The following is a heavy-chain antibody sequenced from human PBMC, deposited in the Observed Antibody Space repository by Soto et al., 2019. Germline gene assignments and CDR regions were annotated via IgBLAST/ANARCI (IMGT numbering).Heavy chain of an antibody. J-gene: IGHJ4*02. CDR1: GFSLTTTGVG. Sequence: QIALQESGPTVVKPTQTLTLTCTFSGFSLTTTGVGVGWIRHAPGKALEWLAMVYWNDERRYSPSLKSRLTITQDTSKNQVVLTMTYMDPVDTATYFCAHYDSSGYFSHFDCWGQGTLVTVSS. V-gene: IGHV2-5*01. D-gene: IGHD3-22*01. CDR3: AHYDSSGYFSHFDC. CDR2: VYWNDER.